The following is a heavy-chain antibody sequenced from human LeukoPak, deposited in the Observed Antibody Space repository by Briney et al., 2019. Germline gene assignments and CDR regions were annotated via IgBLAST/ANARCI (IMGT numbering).Heavy chain of an antibody. CDR2: FDPGDGKI. Sequence: ASVKVSCKVSGYTLTELSMHWVRQAPGKGLEWMGGFDPGDGKIIYAQKFQGRVTMTEDTSADTAYMKLSGLRFEDTAVYYCATEAGNFYFDSWGQGTLVTVSS. CDR1: GYTLTELS. D-gene: IGHD1-7*01. V-gene: IGHV1-24*01. CDR3: ATEAGNFYFDS. J-gene: IGHJ4*02.